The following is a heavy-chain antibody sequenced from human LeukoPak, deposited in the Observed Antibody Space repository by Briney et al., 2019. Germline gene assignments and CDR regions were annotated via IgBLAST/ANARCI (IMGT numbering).Heavy chain of an antibody. CDR1: GGSISSYY. CDR3: ARGVSIAARHSRRYYFDY. V-gene: IGHV4-59*01. CDR2: IYYSGST. D-gene: IGHD6-6*01. Sequence: PSETLSLTCTVSGGSISSYYWSWIRQPPGKGLEWIGYIYYSGSTNYNPSLKSRVTISVDTSKNQFSLKLSSVTAADTAVYYCARGVSIAARHSRRYYFDYWGQGTLVTVSS. J-gene: IGHJ4*02.